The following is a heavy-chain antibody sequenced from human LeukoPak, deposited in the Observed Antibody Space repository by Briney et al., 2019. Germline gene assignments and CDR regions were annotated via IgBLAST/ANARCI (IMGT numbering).Heavy chain of an antibody. Sequence: ASVKVSCKASGGTFSSYAISWVRQAPGQGLEWMGRIIPILGIANYAQKFQGRVTITADKSTSTAYMELSSLRSEDTAVYYCARPRGLGELSAIRDAFDIWGQGTMVTVSS. V-gene: IGHV1-69*04. D-gene: IGHD3-16*02. CDR3: ARPRGLGELSAIRDAFDI. CDR2: IIPILGIA. CDR1: GGTFSSYA. J-gene: IGHJ3*02.